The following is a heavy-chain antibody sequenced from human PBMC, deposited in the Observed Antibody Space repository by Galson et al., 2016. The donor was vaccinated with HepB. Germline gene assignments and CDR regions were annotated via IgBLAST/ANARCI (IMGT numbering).Heavy chain of an antibody. Sequence: SVKVSCKASGGTFSTYAINWVRQAPGQGLEWMGGIIPIFGRTNYAQKFQGRVTITADQSTSTAYMELSSLRSEDTAVYYCARGGTKQYGGDYFDYWGQGTLVTVSS. CDR3: ARGGTKQYGGDYFDY. J-gene: IGHJ4*02. D-gene: IGHD4-23*01. V-gene: IGHV1-69*13. CDR1: GGTFSTYA. CDR2: IIPIFGRT.